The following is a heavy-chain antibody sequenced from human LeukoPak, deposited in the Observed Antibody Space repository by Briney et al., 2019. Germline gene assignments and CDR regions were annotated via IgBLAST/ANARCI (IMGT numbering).Heavy chain of an antibody. CDR3: ARGGLNFDAFDI. V-gene: IGHV3-21*01. CDR2: IGSRSTYT. J-gene: IGHJ3*02. Sequence: GGSLRLSCAASGFTFSGYSMNWVRQAPGKGLEWVSSIGSRSTYTYSADSVKGRFTISRDNAKNSLYLQMNSLRAGDTAVYYCARGGLNFDAFDIWGQGTMVTVSS. D-gene: IGHD1-7*01. CDR1: GFTFSGYS.